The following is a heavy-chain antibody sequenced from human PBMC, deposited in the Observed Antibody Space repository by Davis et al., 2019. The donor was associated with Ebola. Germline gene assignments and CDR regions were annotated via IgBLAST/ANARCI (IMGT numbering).Heavy chain of an antibody. J-gene: IGHJ5*02. CDR1: GSSLSELP. D-gene: IGHD2-2*01. CDR2: IIPIFGTA. CDR3: ARLGYCSSTSCYDWFDP. V-gene: IGHV1-69*13. Sequence: SVKVSCKVSGSSLSELPIHWVRQAPAEGLEWMGGIIPIFGTANYAQKFQGRVTITADESTSTAYMELSSLRSEDTAVYYCARLGYCSSTSCYDWFDPWGQGTLVTVSS.